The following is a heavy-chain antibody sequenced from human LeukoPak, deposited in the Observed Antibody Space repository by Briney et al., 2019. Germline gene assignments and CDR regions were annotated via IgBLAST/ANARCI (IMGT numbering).Heavy chain of an antibody. Sequence: GASVKVSCKASGGTFSSYAISWLRQAPGQGLEWMGGIIPIFGTANYAQKFQGRVTITADESTSTAYMELSSLRSEDTAVYYCARVFVFDWSIDPWGQGTLVTVSS. V-gene: IGHV1-69*13. CDR1: GGTFSSYA. CDR2: IIPIFGTA. J-gene: IGHJ5*02. CDR3: ARVFVFDWSIDP. D-gene: IGHD3-9*01.